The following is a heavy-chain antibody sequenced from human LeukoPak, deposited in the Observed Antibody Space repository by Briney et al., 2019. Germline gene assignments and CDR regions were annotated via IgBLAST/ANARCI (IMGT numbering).Heavy chain of an antibody. J-gene: IGHJ4*02. CDR1: RYIFTTYW. CDR2: IYPGDSDT. CDR3: ARGFSVTTIDS. V-gene: IGHV5-51*01. Sequence: GESLKISCKASRYIFTTYWIGWVRQMPGKGLEGMAIIYPGDSDTRYSQSFQGQVTISADKSISPAYLEWGSLKASGTAMYYCARGFSVTTIDSWGQGTLVTVSS. D-gene: IGHD4-11*01.